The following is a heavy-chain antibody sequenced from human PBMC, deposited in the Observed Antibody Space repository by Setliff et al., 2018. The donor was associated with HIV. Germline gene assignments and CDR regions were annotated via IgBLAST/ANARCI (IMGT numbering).Heavy chain of an antibody. CDR3: ARLDSSIFGTIKPLHHFDY. J-gene: IGHJ4*01. CDR1: GGSISGHF. CDR2: IYGNGNT. V-gene: IGHV4-4*09. Sequence: SETLSLTCSVSGGSISGHFWSWIRQSPGKGLEWIGYIYGNGNTKYNRFLNSRVTMSVDTSKNQFSLNLNSVTAADTAMYYCARLDSSIFGTIKPLHHFDYWGQGLMVTVYS. D-gene: IGHD3-3*01.